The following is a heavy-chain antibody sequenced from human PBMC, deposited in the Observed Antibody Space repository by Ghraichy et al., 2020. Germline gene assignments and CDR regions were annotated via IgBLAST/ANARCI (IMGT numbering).Heavy chain of an antibody. CDR2: ISSSSDTR. D-gene: IGHD6-13*01. J-gene: IGHJ4*02. V-gene: IGHV3-48*04. CDR3: ARVGQQLDPDY. CDR1: GFIFSTYS. Sequence: GGSLRLSCGASGFIFSTYSMNWFRQAPGKGLEWFSFISSSSDTRYYADSVRGRFTISRDNAKDLFYLQMNSLRAEDTAVYYCARVGQQLDPDYWGQGTLVTVSS.